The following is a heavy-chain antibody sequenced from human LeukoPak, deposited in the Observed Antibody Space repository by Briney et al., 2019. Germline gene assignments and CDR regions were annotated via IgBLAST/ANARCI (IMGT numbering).Heavy chain of an antibody. CDR1: GFTFSTHS. J-gene: IGHJ4*02. CDR2: ISSSGSTI. D-gene: IGHD2/OR15-2a*01. V-gene: IGHV3-48*04. CDR3: ARNRIRYLDY. Sequence: GGSLRLSCAASGFTFSTHSMNWVRQAPGKGLEWVSYISSSGSTIYYADSVKGRFTISRDNAKNSLYLQMNSLRAEDTAVYYCARNRIRYLDYWGQGTLVTVSS.